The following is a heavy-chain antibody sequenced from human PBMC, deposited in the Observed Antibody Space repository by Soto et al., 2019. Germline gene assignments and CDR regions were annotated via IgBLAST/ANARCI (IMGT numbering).Heavy chain of an antibody. V-gene: IGHV4-4*07. CDR1: GASISGFY. CDR2: IYATGTT. Sequence: XTLSLTCTVSGASISGFYWSWIRKSAGKGLEWIGRIYATGTTDYNPSLNSRVMMSVDTSKKQFSLKLRFVTAADTAVYYCVRDGTKTLRDWFDPWGQGISVTVSS. CDR3: VRDGTKTLRDWFDP. D-gene: IGHD1-1*01. J-gene: IGHJ5*02.